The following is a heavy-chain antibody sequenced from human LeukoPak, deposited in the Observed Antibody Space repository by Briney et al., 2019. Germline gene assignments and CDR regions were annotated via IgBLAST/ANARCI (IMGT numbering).Heavy chain of an antibody. J-gene: IGHJ5*02. CDR3: ARHYPDSCSRGTYALGLGP. Sequence: SETLSLTCTVSGGSISPYYWSWIRQPPGKDLEWIGYISYSGTTSYNPSLKSRVTISVDTSKNQFSLTLSSVTAADTAVYYCARHYPDSCSRGTYALGLGPWGQGTLVTVSS. V-gene: IGHV4-59*08. D-gene: IGHD2-15*01. CDR1: GGSISPYY. CDR2: ISYSGTT.